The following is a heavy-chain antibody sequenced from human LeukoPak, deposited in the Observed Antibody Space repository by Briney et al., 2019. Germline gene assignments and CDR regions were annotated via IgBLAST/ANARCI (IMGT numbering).Heavy chain of an antibody. CDR2: IKQDGSEK. CDR3: ARVGGYNWNYFDY. V-gene: IGHV3-7*01. CDR1: GFTFSSYW. J-gene: IGHJ4*02. Sequence: PGGSLGLSCAASGFTFSSYWMSWVRQAPGEGLEWVANIKQDGSEKYYVDSVKGRFTISRDNAKNSLYLQMNSLRAEDTAVYYCARVGGYNWNYFDYWGQGTLVTVSS. D-gene: IGHD1-20*01.